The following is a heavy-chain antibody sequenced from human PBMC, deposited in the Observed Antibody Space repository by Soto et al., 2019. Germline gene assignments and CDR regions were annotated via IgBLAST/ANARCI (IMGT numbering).Heavy chain of an antibody. D-gene: IGHD4-17*01. V-gene: IGHV1-18*01. Sequence: QGQLVQSGAEVKKPGASVKVSCKASGYTFTMYGITWVRQAPGQGLEWMGWSSAYNGKTDYAVKFQGGVAMTTDSSTTTASMVLRSPRSDDTAIYYCLRLHRYGHHPPHSWGHGTPVIVSS. J-gene: IGHJ5*01. CDR3: LRLHRYGHHPPHS. CDR2: SSAYNGKT. CDR1: GYTFTMYG.